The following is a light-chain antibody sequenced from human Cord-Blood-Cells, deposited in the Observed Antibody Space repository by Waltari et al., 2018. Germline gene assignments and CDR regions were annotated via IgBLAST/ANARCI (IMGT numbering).Light chain of an antibody. CDR3: CSYAGSSTFDVV. Sequence: QSALTQPAPVSGSPGHSITISCTGTSSDVGCYNLVSWYQQHPGNAPKLRIYEGSKRPSGVSNRFSGSKSGNTASLTISGLQAEDEADYYCCSYAGSSTFDVVFGGGTKLTVL. V-gene: IGLV2-23*03. CDR1: SSDVGCYNL. CDR2: EGS. J-gene: IGLJ2*01.